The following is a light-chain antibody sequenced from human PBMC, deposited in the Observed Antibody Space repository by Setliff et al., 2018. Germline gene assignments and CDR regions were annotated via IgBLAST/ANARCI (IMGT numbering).Light chain of an antibody. V-gene: IGLV2-8*01. J-gene: IGLJ2*01. Sequence: SVLTQPPSASGSPGQSVTISCTGTSSDIGTYNSVSWYQLRPDRVPRLVLYDVSVRPSGVPLRFSGAKSGNTASLTVSGLETDDEAHYFCSSFAGTNNLLFGGGTKVTVL. CDR1: SSDIGTYNS. CDR3: SSFAGTNNLL. CDR2: DVS.